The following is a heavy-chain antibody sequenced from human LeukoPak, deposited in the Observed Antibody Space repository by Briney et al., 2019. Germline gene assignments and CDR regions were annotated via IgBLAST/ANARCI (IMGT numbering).Heavy chain of an antibody. CDR2: IYYSGST. J-gene: IGHJ4*02. Sequence: SETLSLTCTVSGGSISSSSYYWGWIRQPPGKGLEWIGSIYYSGSTYYNPSLKSRVTISVDTSKNQFSLKLSSVTAADTAVYYCARGKYYFDYWGQGTLVTVSS. V-gene: IGHV4-39*01. CDR1: GGSISSSSYY. CDR3: ARGKYYFDY.